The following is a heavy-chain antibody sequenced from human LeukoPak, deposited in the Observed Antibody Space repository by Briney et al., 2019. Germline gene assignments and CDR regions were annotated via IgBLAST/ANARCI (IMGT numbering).Heavy chain of an antibody. CDR3: AKTWDYYGSGSYPYYYGKDV. J-gene: IGHJ6*02. Sequence: SETLSLTCTVSGGSISSSSYYWGWIRQPPGKGLEWIGSIYYSGSTYYNPSLKSRVTISVDTSKNQFSLKLSSVTAADTAVYYCAKTWDYYGSGSYPYYYGKDVWGQGTTVTVSS. CDR1: GGSISSSSYY. CDR2: IYYSGST. D-gene: IGHD3-10*01. V-gene: IGHV4-39*01.